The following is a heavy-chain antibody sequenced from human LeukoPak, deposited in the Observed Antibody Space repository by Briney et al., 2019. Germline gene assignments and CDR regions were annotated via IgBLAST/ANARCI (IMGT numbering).Heavy chain of an antibody. J-gene: IGHJ3*02. CDR2: FDPEDGET. V-gene: IGHV1-24*01. CDR3: AREQPSYEYAFDI. CDR1: GYTLTELS. D-gene: IGHD5-18*01. Sequence: ASVKVSCKVSGYTLTELSMHWVRQAPGKGLEWMGGFDPEDGETISAQKFQGRVTMTRDTSTSTVYMELSSLRSDDTAVYYCAREQPSYEYAFDIWGQGTMVTVSS.